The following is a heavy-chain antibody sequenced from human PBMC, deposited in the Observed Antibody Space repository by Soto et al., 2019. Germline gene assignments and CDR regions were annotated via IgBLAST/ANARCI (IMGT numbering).Heavy chain of an antibody. CDR1: GGSISSGDHY. Sequence: PSETLSLTCSVSGGSISSGDHYWSWIRQPPGKGLEWIAYIYHSGTTYYNPSLKSRVTMSVDTSKSQFSLKLSSVTAADTAVYYCATYYDSSGPTFDYWGQGALVTVPQ. J-gene: IGHJ4*02. CDR3: ATYYDSSGPTFDY. D-gene: IGHD3-22*01. CDR2: IYHSGTT. V-gene: IGHV4-30-4*01.